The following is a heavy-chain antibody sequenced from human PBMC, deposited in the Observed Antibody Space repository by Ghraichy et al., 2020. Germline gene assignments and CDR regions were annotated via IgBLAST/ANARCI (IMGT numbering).Heavy chain of an antibody. CDR3: VSNDRRDPKFDY. J-gene: IGHJ4*02. V-gene: IGHV3-64D*09. CDR2: ISSDGSAT. Sequence: GGSLRLSCSASGFTFINYAMHWVRQAPGKGLEYVSAISSDGSATYYADSVKGRFTISRDNSNNRMHLQMSSLRAEDTAMYYCVSNDRRDPKFDYWGQGTLVTVSS. D-gene: IGHD1-1*01. CDR1: GFTFINYA.